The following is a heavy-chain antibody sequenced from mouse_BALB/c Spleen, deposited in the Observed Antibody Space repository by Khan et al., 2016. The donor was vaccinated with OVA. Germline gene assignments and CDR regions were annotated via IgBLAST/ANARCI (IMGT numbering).Heavy chain of an antibody. D-gene: IGHD1-1*02. CDR3: AREGDGGGRAY. Sequence: EVELVESGGGFMESGGSLKLSCATSGFTFTDYYMYWVRQTPEKRLEWVAYISNRGTTTYYPDTVRGRFTISRDNDENTLYLQMSRPKSEDTAIYYCAREGDGGGRAYWGQGTLVTVSA. J-gene: IGHJ3*01. CDR1: GFTFTDYY. CDR2: ISNRGTTT. V-gene: IGHV5-12*02.